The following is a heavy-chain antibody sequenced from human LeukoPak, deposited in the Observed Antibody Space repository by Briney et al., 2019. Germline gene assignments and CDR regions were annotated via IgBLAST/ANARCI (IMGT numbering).Heavy chain of an antibody. J-gene: IGHJ4*02. CDR3: ARGHLGYCSSTSCYTFSY. D-gene: IGHD2-2*02. CDR2: INHSGST. CDR1: GGSFSGYY. V-gene: IGHV4-34*01. Sequence: PSETLSLTCAVYGGSFSGYYWSWIRQPPGKGLEWIGEINHSGSTNYNPALKSRVTISVDTSKNQLSLTLSSVTAADTAVYYCARGHLGYCSSTSCYTFSYWGQGTLVTVSS.